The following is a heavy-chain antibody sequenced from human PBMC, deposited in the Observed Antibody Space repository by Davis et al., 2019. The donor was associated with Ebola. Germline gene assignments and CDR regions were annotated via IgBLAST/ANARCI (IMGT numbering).Heavy chain of an antibody. V-gene: IGHV7-4-1*02. J-gene: IGHJ6*04. CDR1: GYTFTSYA. CDR3: ARDLVAGTYYYYYGMDV. D-gene: IGHD6-19*01. CDR2: INTNTGNP. Sequence: ASVKVSCKASGYTFTSYAMNWVRQAPGQGLEWMGWINTNTGNPTYAQGFTGRFVFSLDTSVGTAYLQISSLKAEDTAVYYCARDLVAGTYYYYYGMDVWGKGTTVTVSS.